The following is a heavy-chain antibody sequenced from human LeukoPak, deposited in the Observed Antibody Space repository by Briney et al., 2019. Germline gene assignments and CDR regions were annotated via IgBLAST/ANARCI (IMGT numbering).Heavy chain of an antibody. D-gene: IGHD1-1*01. CDR1: GYTFIDYY. CDR2: INPNGGYT. Sequence: ASVKVSCKTSGYTFIDYYMHWVRQAPGQGLEWMGWINPNGGYTNYAQKFQGRVTMTRDTSISTAYMELSRLRSDDTAVYYCARDESDNWNDVGNWFDPWGQGTLVTVSS. CDR3: ARDESDNWNDVGNWFDP. J-gene: IGHJ5*02. V-gene: IGHV1-2*02.